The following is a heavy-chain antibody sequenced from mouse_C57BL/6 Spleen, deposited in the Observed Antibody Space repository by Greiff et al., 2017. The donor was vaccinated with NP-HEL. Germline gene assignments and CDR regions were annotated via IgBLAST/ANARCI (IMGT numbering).Heavy chain of an antibody. J-gene: IGHJ1*03. V-gene: IGHV1-80*01. CDR3: ARDYYGSSYGYFDV. CDR1: GYAFSSYW. CDR2: IYPGDGDT. Sequence: QVQLQQSGAELVKPGASVKISCKASGYAFSSYWMNWVKQRPGKGLEWIGQIYPGDGDTNYNGKVKGKATLTADKSSSTAYMQLSSLTSEDSAVYFCARDYYGSSYGYFDVWGTGTTVTVSS. D-gene: IGHD1-1*01.